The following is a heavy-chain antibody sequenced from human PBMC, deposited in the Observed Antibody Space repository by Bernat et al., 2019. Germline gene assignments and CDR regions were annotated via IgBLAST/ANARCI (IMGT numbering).Heavy chain of an antibody. CDR2: ISLDGCNK. CDR3: AKDLRGQGLELFDD. Sequence: QVQLVESGGGVVQPGRSLRLSCASSGFTFSSYGMLWVRQAPGKGLEWVAVISLDGCNKYYADSVKGRFTISRDNSKHTLCLQMNSLRAEDTAVYYWAKDLRGQGLELFDDWGQGTLVTVS. V-gene: IGHV3-30*18. CDR1: GFTFSSYG. D-gene: IGHD6-19*01. J-gene: IGHJ4*02.